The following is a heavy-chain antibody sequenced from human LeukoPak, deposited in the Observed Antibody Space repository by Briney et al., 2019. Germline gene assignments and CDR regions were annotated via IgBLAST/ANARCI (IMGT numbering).Heavy chain of an antibody. Sequence: PGGSLRLSCAASGFTFSDYWMSWMRQAPGKGLEWVAVISYDGSNKYYADSVKGRFTISRDNSKNTLYLQMNSLRAEDTAVYYCARAKYCSGSSCYSLYFQHWGQGTLVTVSS. CDR3: ARAKYCSGSSCYSLYFQH. V-gene: IGHV3-30-3*01. CDR1: GFTFSDYW. CDR2: ISYDGSNK. D-gene: IGHD2-15*01. J-gene: IGHJ1*01.